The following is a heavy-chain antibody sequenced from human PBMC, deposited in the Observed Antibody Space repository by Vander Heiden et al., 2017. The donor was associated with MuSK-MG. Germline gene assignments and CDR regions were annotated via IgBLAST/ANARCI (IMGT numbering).Heavy chain of an antibody. CDR1: GGSISSRSYS. D-gene: IGHD4-17*01. Sequence: QLQLQESGPGLVKPSETLSLACTVSGGSISSRSYSWCWIRQPPGKGLGWIGSIYYSGSTYYNPSLKSRVTISVDTSKNQFSLKLRSVTAADTAVFYCARWTTVTTHFDYWGQGTLVTVSS. CDR2: IYYSGST. CDR3: ARWTTVTTHFDY. J-gene: IGHJ4*02. V-gene: IGHV4-39*01.